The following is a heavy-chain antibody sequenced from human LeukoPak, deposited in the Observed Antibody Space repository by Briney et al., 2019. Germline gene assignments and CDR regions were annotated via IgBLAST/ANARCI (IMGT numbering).Heavy chain of an antibody. D-gene: IGHD2-2*01. CDR1: GGSISSSSYY. Sequence: PSETLSLTCTVSGGSISSSSYYWGWIRQPPGKGLEWIGSIYYSGSTYYNPSLKSRVTISVDTSKNQFSLKLSSVTAADTAVYYCAREPVVVPGYYGTDVWGQGTTVTVSS. V-gene: IGHV4-39*02. CDR3: AREPVVVPGYYGTDV. CDR2: IYYSGST. J-gene: IGHJ6*02.